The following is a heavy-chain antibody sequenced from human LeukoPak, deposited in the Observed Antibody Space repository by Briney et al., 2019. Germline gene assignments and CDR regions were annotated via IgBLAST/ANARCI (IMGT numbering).Heavy chain of an antibody. CDR2: ITNKAKGYTT. V-gene: IGHV3-72*01. Sequence: PGGSLRLSCATSGFPFSDHWMEWVRQAPGKGLEWVGRITNKAKGYTTEYVASVRGRFVISRDDSKDSVYLQMNSLKTEDTAVYYCTTGYCSRTSCYYFDYWGQGTLVTVSS. CDR1: GFPFSDHW. CDR3: TTGYCSRTSCYYFDY. D-gene: IGHD2-2*01. J-gene: IGHJ4*02.